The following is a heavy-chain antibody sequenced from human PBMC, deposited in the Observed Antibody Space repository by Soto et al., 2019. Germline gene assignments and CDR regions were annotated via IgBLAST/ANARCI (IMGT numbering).Heavy chain of an antibody. V-gene: IGHV1-8*01. D-gene: IGHD3-9*01. CDR2: MNPHSGDT. Sequence: QVQLVQSGAEVKTPGASVKVSCKASGYSFTTYDINWVRQAPGQGLEWMGWMNPHSGDTGYAQKFQGRVTMTRSTSISTAFMELSSLRYDDTAVYYCTRREMDILTGYWFDPWGQGTLVTVSS. CDR3: TRREMDILTGYWFDP. CDR1: GYSFTTYD. J-gene: IGHJ5*02.